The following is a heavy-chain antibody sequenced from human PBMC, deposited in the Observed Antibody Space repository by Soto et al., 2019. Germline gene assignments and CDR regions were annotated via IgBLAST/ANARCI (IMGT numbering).Heavy chain of an antibody. CDR2: IIPIFGTA. V-gene: IGHV1-69*01. D-gene: IGHD1-26*01. Sequence: QVQLVQSGAEVKKPGSSVKVSCKACGGTFSSYSINWVRQAPGQGLEWMGEIIPIFGTANYAQKFQGRVTITADESTSTAYMELRSLRSEDTAVYYCARDGGRHSGGIDYWGQGTLVTVSS. CDR3: ARDGGRHSGGIDY. CDR1: GGTFSSYS. J-gene: IGHJ4*02.